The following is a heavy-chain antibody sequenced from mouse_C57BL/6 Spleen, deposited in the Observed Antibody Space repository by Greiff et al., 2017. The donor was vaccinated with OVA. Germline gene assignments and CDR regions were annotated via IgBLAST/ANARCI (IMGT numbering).Heavy chain of an antibody. J-gene: IGHJ3*01. CDR1: GFNIKDDY. V-gene: IGHV14-4*01. CDR2: IDPENGDT. Sequence: EVQLQQSGAELVRPGASVKLSCTASGFNIKDDYMHWVKQRPEQGLEWIGWIDPENGDTEYASKFKGKATITADTSSNTAYLQLSSLTSEDTAVYYCTPGDGGAWFAYWGQGTLVTVSA. D-gene: IGHD2-13*01. CDR3: TPGDGGAWFAY.